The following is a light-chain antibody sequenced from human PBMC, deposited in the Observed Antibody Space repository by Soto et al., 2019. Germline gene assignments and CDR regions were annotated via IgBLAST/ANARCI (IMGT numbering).Light chain of an antibody. CDR3: SSYTSSSTRV. CDR2: DVS. Sequence: QSVLAQPASVSGSPGQSITISCTGTSSDVGGYNYVPWYQQHPGKAPKLMIYDVSNRPSGVSNRFSGSKSGNTASLTISGLQAEDEADYYCSSYTSSSTRVFGTGTKVTLL. J-gene: IGLJ1*01. CDR1: SSDVGGYNY. V-gene: IGLV2-14*01.